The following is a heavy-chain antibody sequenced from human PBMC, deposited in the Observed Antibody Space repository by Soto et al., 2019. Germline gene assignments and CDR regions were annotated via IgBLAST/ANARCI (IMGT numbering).Heavy chain of an antibody. D-gene: IGHD3-22*01. Sequence: PGGSLRLSCAASGFTFSSYAMHWVRQAPGKGLEWVAVISYDGSNKYYADSVKGRFTISRDNSKNTLYLQMNSLRAEDTAVYYCARASEIVVGSVTAVIDYWGQGTLVTVSS. CDR1: GFTFSSYA. CDR3: ARASEIVVGSVTAVIDY. CDR2: ISYDGSNK. J-gene: IGHJ4*02. V-gene: IGHV3-30-3*01.